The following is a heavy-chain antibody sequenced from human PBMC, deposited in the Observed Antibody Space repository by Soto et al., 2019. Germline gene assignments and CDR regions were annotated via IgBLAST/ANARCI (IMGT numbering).Heavy chain of an antibody. J-gene: IGHJ6*02. V-gene: IGHV5-51*01. D-gene: IGHD4-4*01. CDR1: GYSFTSYW. Sequence: HGESLKISCKGSGYSFTSYWIGWVRQMPGKGLEWMGIIYPGDSDTRYSPSFQGQVTISADKSISTAYLQWSSLKASDTAMYYCASSHEYSNYYYGMDVWGQGTTVTVSS. CDR2: IYPGDSDT. CDR3: ASSHEYSNYYYGMDV.